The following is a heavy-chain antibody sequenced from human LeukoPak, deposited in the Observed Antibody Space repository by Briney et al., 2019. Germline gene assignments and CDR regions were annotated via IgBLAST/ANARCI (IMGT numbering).Heavy chain of an antibody. V-gene: IGHV4-61*01. CDR2: IYYSGST. D-gene: IGHD5-18*01. Sequence: TSETLSLTCAVSGYSISSGYYWSWIRQPPGKGLEWIGYIYYSGSTNYNPSLKSRVTISVDTSKNQFSLKLSSVTAADTAVYYCARGTRTRGYSSFDYWGQGTLVTVSS. CDR1: GYSISSGYY. J-gene: IGHJ4*02. CDR3: ARGTRTRGYSSFDY.